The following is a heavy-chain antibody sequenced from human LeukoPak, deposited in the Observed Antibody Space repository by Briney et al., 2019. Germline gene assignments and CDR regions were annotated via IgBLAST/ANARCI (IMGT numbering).Heavy chain of an antibody. CDR2: VHNSGYT. D-gene: IGHD5-18*01. CDR3: ARAQGGYPNWFDP. CDR1: GASISSRFW. V-gene: IGHV4-4*02. J-gene: IGHJ5*02. Sequence: SETLSLTCAVSGASISSRFWWSWVRQAPGKGLEWIGQVHNSGYTKYNPSLKSRVTISVDNFNNHFSLELSSVTAADTAVYFCARAQGGYPNWFDPWGPGTLLTVSS.